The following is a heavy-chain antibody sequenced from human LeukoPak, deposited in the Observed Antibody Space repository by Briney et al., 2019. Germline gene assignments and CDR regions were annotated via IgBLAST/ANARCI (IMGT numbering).Heavy chain of an antibody. V-gene: IGHV4-39*06. CDR1: GGSISSSSYY. Sequence: SETLSLTCTVSGGSISSSSYYWGWIRQPPGKGLEWIGYIYHSGSTYYNPSLKSRVTISVDRSKNQFPLKLSSVTAADTAVYYCARLNYDFWSGGFDCWGQGTLVTVSS. D-gene: IGHD3-3*01. CDR2: IYHSGST. J-gene: IGHJ4*02. CDR3: ARLNYDFWSGGFDC.